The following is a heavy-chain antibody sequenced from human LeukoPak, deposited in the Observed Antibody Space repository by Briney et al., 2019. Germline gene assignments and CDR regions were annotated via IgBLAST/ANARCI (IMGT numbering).Heavy chain of an antibody. CDR1: GGSISSSGNY. D-gene: IGHD5-12*01. Sequence: PSETLSLTCTVSGGSISSSGNYWGWIRQPPGKGLEWIGSIYHSGSTYYNPSLKSRVTISVDTSKNQFSLKLSSVTAADTAVYYCATHEWLQYYFDYWGQGTLVTVSS. J-gene: IGHJ4*02. CDR2: IYHSGST. CDR3: ATHEWLQYYFDY. V-gene: IGHV4-39*07.